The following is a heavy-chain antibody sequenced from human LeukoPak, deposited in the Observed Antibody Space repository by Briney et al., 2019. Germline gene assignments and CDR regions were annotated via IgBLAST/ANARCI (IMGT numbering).Heavy chain of an antibody. CDR2: MNPNSGNT. V-gene: IGHV1-8*01. CDR3: ARDTTYYYGSGTYQPYFDY. CDR1: GYTFTSYD. J-gene: IGHJ4*02. Sequence: ASVKVSCKASGYTFTSYDINWVRQATGQGLEWMGWMNPNSGNTGYAQKFQGRVTMTRNTSISTAYMELSSLRSDDTAVYYCARDTTYYYGSGTYQPYFDYWGQGTLVTVSS. D-gene: IGHD3-10*01.